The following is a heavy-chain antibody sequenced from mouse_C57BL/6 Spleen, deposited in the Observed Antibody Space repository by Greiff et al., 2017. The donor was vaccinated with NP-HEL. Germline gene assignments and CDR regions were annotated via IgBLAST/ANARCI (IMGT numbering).Heavy chain of an antibody. Sequence: EVKLVESGGGLVKPGGSLKLSCAASGFTFSDYGMHWVRQAPEKGLEWVAYISSGSSTIYYADTVKGRFTISRDNAKNTLFLQMTSLRSEDTAMYYCAREEANWGPMDYWGQGTSVTVSS. V-gene: IGHV5-17*01. CDR3: AREEANWGPMDY. D-gene: IGHD4-1*01. J-gene: IGHJ4*01. CDR1: GFTFSDYG. CDR2: ISSGSSTI.